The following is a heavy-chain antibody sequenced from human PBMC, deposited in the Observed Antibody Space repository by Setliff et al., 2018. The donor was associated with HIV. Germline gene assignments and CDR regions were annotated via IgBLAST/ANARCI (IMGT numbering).Heavy chain of an antibody. J-gene: IGHJ4*02. CDR1: GYIFSTYW. Sequence: GESLKISCKGSGYIFSTYWISWVRQMPGKGLEWMGRINPSDSYANYSPSFQGHVTIAVDKSTTTAYLQGRSLNASDSAIYYCARARMVRKIYFFDYWGQGTMVTVSS. CDR2: INPSDSYA. D-gene: IGHD3-10*01. CDR3: ARARMVRKIYFFDY. V-gene: IGHV5-10-1*01.